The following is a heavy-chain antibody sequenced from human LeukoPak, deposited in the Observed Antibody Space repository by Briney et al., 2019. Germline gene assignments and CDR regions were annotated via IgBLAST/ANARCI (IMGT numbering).Heavy chain of an antibody. CDR3: ARVYTSTWYLGYLHMDV. J-gene: IGHJ6*03. CDR2: ISYDGSNK. CDR1: GFTFSSYG. Sequence: GGSLRLSCAASGFTFSSYGMHWVRQAPGKGLEWVAVISYDGSNKYYADSVKGRFTISRDNSKNTLYLQMNSLRAEDTAVYYCARVYTSTWYLGYLHMDVWGKGTTVTVSS. D-gene: IGHD6-13*01. V-gene: IGHV3-30*03.